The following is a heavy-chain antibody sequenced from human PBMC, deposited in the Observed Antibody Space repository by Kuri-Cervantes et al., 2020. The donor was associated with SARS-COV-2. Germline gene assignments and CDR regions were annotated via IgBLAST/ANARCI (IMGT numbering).Heavy chain of an antibody. J-gene: IGHJ1*01. CDR3: ARDLVPAAMGYFQH. CDR2: NSAYNGNT. D-gene: IGHD2-2*01. CDR1: GYSFTSYG. V-gene: IGHV1-18*01. Sequence: VKVSCKASGYSFTSYGISWVRQAPGQGLEWMGWNSAYNGNTNYAQKLQGRVTMSTDTSTSTAYMELSSLRSEDTAVYYCARDLVPAAMGYFQHWGQGTLVTVSS.